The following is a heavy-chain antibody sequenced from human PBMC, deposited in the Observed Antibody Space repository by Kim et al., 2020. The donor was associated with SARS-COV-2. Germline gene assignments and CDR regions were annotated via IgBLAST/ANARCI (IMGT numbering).Heavy chain of an antibody. CDR1: GFTFSSYG. J-gene: IGHJ5*02. V-gene: IGHV3-33*06. CDR3: AKDGPRLGIMVRGAHNWFDP. CDR2: IWYDGSNK. D-gene: IGHD3-10*01. Sequence: GGSLRLSCAASGFTFSSYGMHWVRQAPGKGLEWVAVIWYDGSNKYYADSVKGRFTISRDNSKNTLYLQMNSLRAEDTAVYYCAKDGPRLGIMVRGAHNWFDPWGQGTLVTVSS.